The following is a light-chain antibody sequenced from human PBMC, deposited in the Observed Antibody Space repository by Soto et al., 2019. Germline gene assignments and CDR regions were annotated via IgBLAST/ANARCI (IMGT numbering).Light chain of an antibody. CDR3: HQYGSSSYT. J-gene: IGKJ2*01. V-gene: IGKV3-20*01. CDR1: QSISSSY. Sequence: EIVLTQSPGTLSLSPGERATLSCRASQSISSSYLAWYQQKPGQAPRLLIYAASSRATGIPDTFSGSGSGTDFTLTISRLEPEDFAVYYCHQYGSSSYTFGQGTKLEIK. CDR2: AAS.